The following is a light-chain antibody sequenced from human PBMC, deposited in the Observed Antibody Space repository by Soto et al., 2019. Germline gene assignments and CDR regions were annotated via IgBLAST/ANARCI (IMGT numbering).Light chain of an antibody. CDR1: SSDVGGYNY. CDR3: CSYTSSSTVV. CDR2: DVS. J-gene: IGLJ2*01. V-gene: IGLV2-14*01. Sequence: QSALTQPASVSGSPGQSVTISCTGTSSDVGGYNYVSRYQQHPGKAPKLMIYDVSNRPSGVSNRFSGSKSGNTASLTISGLQAEDEADYYCCSYTSSSTVVFGGVTQLTV.